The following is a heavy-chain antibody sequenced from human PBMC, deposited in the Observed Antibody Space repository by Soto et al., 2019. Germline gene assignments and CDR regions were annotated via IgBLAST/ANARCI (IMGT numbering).Heavy chain of an antibody. Sequence: QVQLVQSGAEVKKPGSSVKVSCKASGGTFSSYAISWVRQAPGQGLEWMGGIIPIFGTANYAQKFQGRVTMTADESTSTAYMEIRSLSSEDTSVYYCARSYYDSGGYQRYWGQGTVVTVSS. CDR3: ARSYYDSGGYQRY. D-gene: IGHD3-22*01. V-gene: IGHV1-69*12. J-gene: IGHJ4*02. CDR2: IIPIFGTA. CDR1: GGTFSSYA.